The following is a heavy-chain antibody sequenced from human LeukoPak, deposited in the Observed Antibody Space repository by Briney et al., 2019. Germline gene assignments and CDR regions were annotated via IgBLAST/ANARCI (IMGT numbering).Heavy chain of an antibody. D-gene: IGHD3-3*01. V-gene: IGHV3-64*01. CDR2: INSHGGST. Sequence: SGGSLRLSCAASGFTFNNYAMHWVRQAPGKGLEYVSTINSHGGSTYYANSVKGRFTISRDNSKITLYLQLGSLRVEDMAVYYCARARTIFGVAYAFDIWGQGTMVTVSS. J-gene: IGHJ3*02. CDR3: ARARTIFGVAYAFDI. CDR1: GFTFNNYA.